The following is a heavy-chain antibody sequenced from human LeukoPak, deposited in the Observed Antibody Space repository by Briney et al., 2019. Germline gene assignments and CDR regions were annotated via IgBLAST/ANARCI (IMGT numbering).Heavy chain of an antibody. J-gene: IGHJ4*02. CDR2: IYYTGST. Sequence: PSETLSVICTVSGGSISTSSYYWSWIRQPPEKRLEWIGTIYYTGSTYYNPSLKSRVTISVDASKNQFSLKLSSVTAADTAVYYCARRPGSGSRHFDYWGQGTLVTVSS. CDR1: GGSISTSSYY. D-gene: IGHD3-10*01. V-gene: IGHV4-39*01. CDR3: ARRPGSGSRHFDY.